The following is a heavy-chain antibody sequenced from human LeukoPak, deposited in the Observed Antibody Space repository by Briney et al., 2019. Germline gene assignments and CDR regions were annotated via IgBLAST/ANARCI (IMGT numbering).Heavy chain of an antibody. Sequence: GGSLRLSCAASGFTFSSYSMNWVRQAPGKGLEWVAVISYDGSNKYYADSVKGRFTISRDNSKNTLYLQMNSLRAEDTAVYYCARVRDGYNLYFDYWGQGTLVTVSS. CDR2: ISYDGSNK. CDR1: GFTFSSYS. V-gene: IGHV3-30*03. J-gene: IGHJ4*02. D-gene: IGHD5-24*01. CDR3: ARVRDGYNLYFDY.